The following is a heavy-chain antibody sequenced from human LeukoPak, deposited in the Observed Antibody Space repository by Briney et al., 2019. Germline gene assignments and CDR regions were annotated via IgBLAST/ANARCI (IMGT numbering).Heavy chain of an antibody. D-gene: IGHD4-17*01. CDR1: GYVFTGYY. V-gene: IGHV1-2*02. CDR3: ARLRYGDLDY. CDR2: INPNSGVT. J-gene: IGHJ4*02. Sequence: GASVKVSCKASGYVFTGYYMRWVRQAPGQRLEWMGWINPNSGVTNYAQKFQGRVTMTTDTSISTAYMELNSLRSDDTAVYYCARLRYGDLDYWGQGTLVTVSS.